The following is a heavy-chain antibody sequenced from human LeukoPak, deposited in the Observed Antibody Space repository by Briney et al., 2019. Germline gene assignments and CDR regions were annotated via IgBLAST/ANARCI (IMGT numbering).Heavy chain of an antibody. D-gene: IGHD5-12*01. CDR3: ARGDSAYDAFDI. J-gene: IGHJ3*02. CDR2: INPSGGST. V-gene: IGHV1-46*01. Sequence: ASVKVSCKASGYTFTSYDINWVRQAPGQGLEWMGIINPSGGSTSYAQKFQGRVTMTRDTSTSTVYMELSSLRSEDTAVYYCARGDSAYDAFDIWGQGTMVTVSS. CDR1: GYTFTSYD.